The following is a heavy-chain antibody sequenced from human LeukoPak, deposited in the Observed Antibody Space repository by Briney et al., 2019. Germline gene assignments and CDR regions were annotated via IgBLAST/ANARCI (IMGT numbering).Heavy chain of an antibody. CDR1: GFTFSSYA. Sequence: PGGSLRLSCAASGFTFSSYAMSWVRQAPGKGLEWVAATSSSDAGTYHADSVRGRFTISRDNSKNTLYLQMNSLRAEDAAVYYCARGADSGYSSDNWGQGTLVSVSS. J-gene: IGHJ4*02. V-gene: IGHV3-23*01. CDR2: TSSSDAGT. CDR3: ARGADSGYSSDN. D-gene: IGHD3-9*01.